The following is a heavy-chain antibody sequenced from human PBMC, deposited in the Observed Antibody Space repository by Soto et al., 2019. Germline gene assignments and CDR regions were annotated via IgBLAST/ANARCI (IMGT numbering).Heavy chain of an antibody. Sequence: SETLSLTCSLSGGSITRGPSSWNWVRQPPGKGLEWIAYISHSGSTYYNPSLKGRVTLSVDRSKNQFSLKLDSVSAADTAIYYCVRESAPSGPNYFDTSGPGTLVTVSS. V-gene: IGHV4-30-2*01. CDR3: VRESAPSGPNYFDT. CDR2: ISHSGST. D-gene: IGHD6-13*01. J-gene: IGHJ5*02. CDR1: GGSITRGPSS.